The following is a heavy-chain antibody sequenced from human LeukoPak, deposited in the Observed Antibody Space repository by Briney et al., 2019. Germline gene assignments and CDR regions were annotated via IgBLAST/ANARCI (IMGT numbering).Heavy chain of an antibody. D-gene: IGHD2-21*02. CDR3: ARDRVGQEGYCGGDCFRYYYGMGV. Sequence: GGSLRLSCAASGFTFSIYDMNWFRQAPGKGLEWVSSISSKSRYEFYADSVKGRFTISRDNAKSSLYLQMNSLRAEDTAVYYCARDRVGQEGYCGGDCFRYYYGMGVWGQGTTVTVSS. CDR1: GFTFSIYD. J-gene: IGHJ6*02. CDR2: ISSKSRYE. V-gene: IGHV3-21*01.